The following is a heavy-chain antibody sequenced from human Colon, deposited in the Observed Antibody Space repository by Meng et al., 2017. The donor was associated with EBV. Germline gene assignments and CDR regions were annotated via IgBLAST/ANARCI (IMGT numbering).Heavy chain of an antibody. CDR3: ARGGYYSFDY. V-gene: IGHV4-4*02. D-gene: IGHD5-18*01. CDR2: IYHSGST. Sequence: QMTLLESCQGLVKPSEPLSLSFAVCGGSISSVYWWTWVRQSPGKGLEWIGEIYHSGSTNYNPSLKSRVTISVDKSKNQFSLKLTSVTAADTAVYYCARGGYYSFDYLGQRTLVTVSS. CDR1: GGSISSVYW. J-gene: IGHJ4*02.